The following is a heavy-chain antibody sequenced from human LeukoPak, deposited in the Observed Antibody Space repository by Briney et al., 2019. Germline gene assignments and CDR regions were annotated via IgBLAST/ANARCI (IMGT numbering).Heavy chain of an antibody. CDR3: ARDHSSSWTYYYYYYYGMDV. D-gene: IGHD6-13*01. Sequence: GGSLRLSCAASGFIFSTNGMHWVRQAPGKGLEWVAVISYDGSNKYYADSVKGRFAISRDNSKNTLYLQMNSLRAEDTAVYYCARDHSSSWTYYYYYYYGMDVWGQGTTVTVSS. V-gene: IGHV3-30*03. J-gene: IGHJ6*02. CDR2: ISYDGSNK. CDR1: GFIFSTNG.